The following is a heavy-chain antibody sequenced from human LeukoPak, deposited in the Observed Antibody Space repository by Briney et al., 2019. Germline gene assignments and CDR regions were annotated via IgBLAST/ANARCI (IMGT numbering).Heavy chain of an antibody. CDR3: ARGPSGYDFWSGYYIY. J-gene: IGHJ4*02. CDR1: GYTFTSYG. D-gene: IGHD3-3*01. V-gene: IGHV1-18*01. CDR2: ISAYNGNT. Sequence: ASVKVSCKASGYTFTSYGISWVRQAPGQGLEWMGWISAYNGNTNYAQKLQGRVTMTTDTSTSTAYMELRSLRSDDTAVYYCARGPSGYDFWSGYYIYWGQGTLVTVSS.